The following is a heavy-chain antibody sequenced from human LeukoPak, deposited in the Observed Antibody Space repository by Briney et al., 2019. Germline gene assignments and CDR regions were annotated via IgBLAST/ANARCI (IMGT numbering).Heavy chain of an antibody. V-gene: IGHV4-34*01. CDR3: ATLGEYYDSSGYYYN. J-gene: IGHJ4*02. CDR1: GGSFSGYY. Sequence: SETLSLTCAVYGGSFSGYYWSWIRQPPGKGLEWIGEINHSGSTNYNPSLKSRVTISVDTSKNQFSLKLTSVAAADTAVYYCATLGEYYDSSGYYYNWGQGTLVTVSS. D-gene: IGHD3-22*01. CDR2: INHSGST.